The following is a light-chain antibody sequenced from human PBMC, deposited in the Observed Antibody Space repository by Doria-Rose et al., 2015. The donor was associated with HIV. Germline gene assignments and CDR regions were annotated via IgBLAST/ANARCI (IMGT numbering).Light chain of an antibody. CDR1: QSFSSTY. J-gene: IGKJ1*01. Sequence: TQSPGTLSLSPGEGATLSCRASQSFSSTYLAWYQQKPGQAPSLLIYDGSTRATGIPDRFSASGSGTDFTLTINRLEPEDFALYYCHQYGTSWTFGQGTKV. V-gene: IGKV3-20*01. CDR3: HQYGTSWT. CDR2: DGS.